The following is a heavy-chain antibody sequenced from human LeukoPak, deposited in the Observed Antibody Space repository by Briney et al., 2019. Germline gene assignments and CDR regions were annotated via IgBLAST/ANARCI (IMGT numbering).Heavy chain of an antibody. D-gene: IGHD1-1*01. Sequence: ASVKVSCKASGYTFTSYGISWVRQAPGQGLEWMGILNPSGGSTSYAQKFQGRVTMTRDTSTSTVYMELSSLRSEDTAVYYCARDRGNFDYWGQGTLVTVSS. CDR3: ARDRGNFDY. J-gene: IGHJ4*02. CDR1: GYTFTSYG. CDR2: LNPSGGST. V-gene: IGHV1-46*01.